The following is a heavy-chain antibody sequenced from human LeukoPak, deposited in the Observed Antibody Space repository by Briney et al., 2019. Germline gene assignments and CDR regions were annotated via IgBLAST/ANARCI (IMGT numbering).Heavy chain of an antibody. Sequence: PGGSLRLSCAASGFTFSSYWMSWVRQAPGEGLEWVANIKQDGSEKYYADSVKGRFTISRDNSKNTLYLQMNSLRAEDTAVYYCAKDSSWPKFDYWGQGTLVTVSS. CDR2: IKQDGSEK. V-gene: IGHV3-7*03. CDR1: GFTFSSYW. CDR3: AKDSSWPKFDY. J-gene: IGHJ4*02. D-gene: IGHD6-13*01.